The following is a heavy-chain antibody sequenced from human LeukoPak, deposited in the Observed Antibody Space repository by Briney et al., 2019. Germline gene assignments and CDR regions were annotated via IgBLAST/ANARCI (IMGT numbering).Heavy chain of an antibody. CDR3: AKELHDSSGYYPDY. V-gene: IGHV3-23*01. CDR2: ISGSGGST. CDR1: GFTFSSYA. D-gene: IGHD3-22*01. J-gene: IGHJ4*02. Sequence: GGSLRLSCAASGFTFSSYAMSWVRQAPGKGLEWASAISGSGGSTYYADSVKGRFTISRDNSKNTLYLQMNSLRAEDTAVYYCAKELHDSSGYYPDYWGQGTLVTVSP.